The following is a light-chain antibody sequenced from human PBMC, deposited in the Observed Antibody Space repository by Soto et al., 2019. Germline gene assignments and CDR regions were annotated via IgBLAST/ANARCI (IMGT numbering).Light chain of an antibody. Sequence: EIVMTQSPAPLSVSPGERATLSCRASQSVSSLLAWYQQKPGQAPRLLMYGASTRATGIPARFSGSGSGTEFTLTISSLQSEDVAVYYCQQYNGWPFTFGGGTKVDIK. CDR1: QSVSSL. CDR2: GAS. V-gene: IGKV3-15*01. J-gene: IGKJ4*01. CDR3: QQYNGWPFT.